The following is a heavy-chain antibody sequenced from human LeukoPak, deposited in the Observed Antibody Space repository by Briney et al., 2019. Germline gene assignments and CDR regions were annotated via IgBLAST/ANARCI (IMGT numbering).Heavy chain of an antibody. J-gene: IGHJ4*02. CDR1: GFTFSSYA. D-gene: IGHD6-19*01. CDR3: AKTTTGYSSGRYPGWPVDY. Sequence: GGSLRLSCAASGFTFSSYAVSWVRQAPGKGLEWVSAISGSGGGTYYTDSVKGRFTISRDNSKNTLYLQMNSLSTEDTAVYYCAKTTTGYSSGRYPGWPVDYWGQGTLVTVSS. CDR2: ISGSGGGT. V-gene: IGHV3-23*01.